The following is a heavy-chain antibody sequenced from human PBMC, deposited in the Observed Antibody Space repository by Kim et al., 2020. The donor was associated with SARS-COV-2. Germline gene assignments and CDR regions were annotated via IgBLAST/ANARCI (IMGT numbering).Heavy chain of an antibody. CDR2: INHSGST. J-gene: IGHJ5*02. CDR3: ARVRMVYAIGGNWFDP. D-gene: IGHD2-8*01. V-gene: IGHV4-34*01. CDR1: GGSFSGYY. Sequence: SETLSLTCAVYGGSFSGYYWSWIRQPPGKGLEWIGEINHSGSTNYNPSLKSRVTISVDTSKNQFSLKLSSVTAADTAVYYCARVRMVYAIGGNWFDPWGQGTLVTVSS.